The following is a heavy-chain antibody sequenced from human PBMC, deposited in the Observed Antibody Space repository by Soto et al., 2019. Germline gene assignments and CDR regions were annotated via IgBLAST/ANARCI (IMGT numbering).Heavy chain of an antibody. V-gene: IGHV4-31*03. J-gene: IGHJ5*02. CDR1: GGSIRNGNYY. CDR3: AKNETTRPWFDP. Sequence: TLSLTCTVSGGSIRNGNYYWSWIRQLPGKGLEWIGNIYYIGTTSYNPSLKSRVIISIDTSKNQFSLELTSVLAADTAVYYCAKNETTRPWFDPWGQGTLVTVSS. CDR2: IYYIGTT. D-gene: IGHD1-1*01.